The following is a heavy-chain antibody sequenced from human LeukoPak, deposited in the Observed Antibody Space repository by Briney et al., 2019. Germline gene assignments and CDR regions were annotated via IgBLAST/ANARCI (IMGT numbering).Heavy chain of an antibody. Sequence: PGGSLRLSCAASGFTFSNSGMSWVRQAPGKGLEWVSTLSGGGADTYYADSVKGRFTISRDNSKNTLFLQMNSLRADDTAIYYCTKRGSSSSAFLSDCWGQGTLVTVSS. V-gene: IGHV3-23*01. CDR1: GFTFSNSG. D-gene: IGHD6-6*01. CDR3: TKRGSSSSAFLSDC. J-gene: IGHJ4*02. CDR2: LSGGGADT.